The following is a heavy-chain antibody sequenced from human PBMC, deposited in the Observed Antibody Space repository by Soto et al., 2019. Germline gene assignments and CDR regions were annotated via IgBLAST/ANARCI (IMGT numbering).Heavy chain of an antibody. V-gene: IGHV3-20*01. CDR2: INWNGGST. D-gene: IGHD2-15*01. J-gene: IGHJ5*02. Sequence: RLSCAASGFTFDDYGMSWVRQAPGKGLEWVSGINWNGGSTGYADSVKGRFTISRDNSKNTLYLQMNSLRAEDTAVYNCARVLIDYFRGGSCYWFVPWGLGTQVTVSS. CDR1: GFTFDDYG. CDR3: ARVLIDYFRGGSCYWFVP.